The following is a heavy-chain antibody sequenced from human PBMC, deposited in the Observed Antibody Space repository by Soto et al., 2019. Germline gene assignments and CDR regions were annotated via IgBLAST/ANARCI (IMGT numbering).Heavy chain of an antibody. CDR3: ARERHDGARLDP. CDR1: GGSISSGDYY. D-gene: IGHD3-3*01. J-gene: IGHJ5*02. Sequence: PSETLSLTCTVSGGSISSGDYYWSWIRQPPGKGLEWIGYIYYSGSTYYNPSLKSRVTISVDTSKNQFSLKLSSVTAADTAVYYCARERHDGARLDPWGQGTLVTVS. CDR2: IYYSGST. V-gene: IGHV4-30-4*01.